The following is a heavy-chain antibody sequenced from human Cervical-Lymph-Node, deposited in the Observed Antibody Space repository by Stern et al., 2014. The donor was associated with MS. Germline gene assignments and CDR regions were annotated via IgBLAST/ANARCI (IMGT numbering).Heavy chain of an antibody. D-gene: IGHD2-21*02. CDR2: IRPGGGTI. J-gene: IGHJ5*01. CDR1: GFNFSHYY. CDR3: ARDQDGGDFYDS. V-gene: IGHV3-11*01. Sequence: VQLVESGGGLVKPGGSLRLSCVASGFNFSHYYMSWIRQAPGKGLEWVSYIRPGGGTISYEDSLNGRFTIPMDDDKNSLYLEVNSLGAEDTAVYYCARDQDGGDFYDSWGQGTLVTVSS.